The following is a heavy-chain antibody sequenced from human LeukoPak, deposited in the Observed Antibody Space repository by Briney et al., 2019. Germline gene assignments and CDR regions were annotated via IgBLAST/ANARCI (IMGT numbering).Heavy chain of an antibody. D-gene: IGHD3-22*01. CDR2: ISGSGDST. CDR3: AKDTVEYYYDSSGYN. CDR1: GFTFSIYA. V-gene: IGHV3-23*01. Sequence: PGGSVRLSCAASGFTFSIYAMSWVRQAPGKGLEWVSTISGSGDSTYYAASVKGRFTISRDNSKNTLYLQMDSLRAEDTAVYYCAKDTVEYYYDSSGYNWGQGTLVSLSS. J-gene: IGHJ4*02.